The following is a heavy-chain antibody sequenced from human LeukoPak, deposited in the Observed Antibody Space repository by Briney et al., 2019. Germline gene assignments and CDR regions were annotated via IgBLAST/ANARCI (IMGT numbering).Heavy chain of an antibody. V-gene: IGHV1-2*06. Sequence: GASVKVSCKASGYTFIYYWIHWVRQSPGQGLEWMGRININSGGINYAEKFQGRVTMTRATSISTAYMELSRLRFADTAVYSCARDRDGGVGTIDYWGQGTLVPVSS. D-gene: IGHD3-3*01. CDR1: GYTFIYYW. CDR3: ARDRDGGVGTIDY. CDR2: ININSGGI. J-gene: IGHJ4*02.